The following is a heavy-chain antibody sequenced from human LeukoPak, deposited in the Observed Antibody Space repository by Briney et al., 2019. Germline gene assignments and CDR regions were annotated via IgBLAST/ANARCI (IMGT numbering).Heavy chain of an antibody. CDR1: GYSFTSYW. J-gene: IGHJ4*02. D-gene: IGHD2-2*01. CDR3: ARHVSPIDIVVVPAPTYFDY. V-gene: IGHV5-10-1*01. Sequence: GESLKISCKGSGYSFTSYWISWVRQMPGKGLEWVGRIDPSDSYTNYSPSFQGHVTISADKSISTAYLQWSSLKASDTAMYYCARHVSPIDIVVVPAPTYFDYWGQGTLVTVSS. CDR2: IDPSDSYT.